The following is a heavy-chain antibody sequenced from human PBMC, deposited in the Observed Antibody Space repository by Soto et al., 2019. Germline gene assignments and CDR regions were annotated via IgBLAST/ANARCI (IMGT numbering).Heavy chain of an antibody. CDR1: GFTFRTYW. D-gene: IGHD5-18*01. J-gene: IGHJ4*02. CDR3: VRGDGDSHDGNGYLGRH. Sequence: EVQLVESGGGLVQLGGSLRLSCEASGFTFRTYWMHWVRQAPGKGLVWVSRIKSDGSGTYYADSVEGRFTISRDNAQNTLYLQMNSLRAEDMAVYECVRGDGDSHDGNGYLGRHWGQGTLVTVSS. CDR2: IKSDGSGT. V-gene: IGHV3-74*01.